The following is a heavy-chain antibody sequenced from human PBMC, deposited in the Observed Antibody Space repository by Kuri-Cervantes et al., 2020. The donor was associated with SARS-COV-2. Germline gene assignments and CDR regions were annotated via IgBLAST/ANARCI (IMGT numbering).Heavy chain of an antibody. CDR2: IKQDGSEK. J-gene: IGHJ3*02. Sequence: GESLKIPCAASGFTFSSYWMSWVRQAPGKGLEWVAKIKQDGSEKYYVDSVKGRFTISRDNAKNSLYLQMNSLRAEDTAVYYCARDDHDWGEGGAFDIWGQGTMVTVSS. CDR1: GFTFSSYW. CDR3: ARDDHDWGEGGAFDI. D-gene: IGHD7-27*01. V-gene: IGHV3-7*01.